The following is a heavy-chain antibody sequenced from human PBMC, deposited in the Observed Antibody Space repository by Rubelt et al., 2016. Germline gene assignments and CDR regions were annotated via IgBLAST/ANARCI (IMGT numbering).Heavy chain of an antibody. V-gene: IGHV3-48*04. CDR3: ARSYCSSTSCYRFNYYYYMDV. CDR1: GFTFSSYG. J-gene: IGHJ6*03. Sequence: VQLVESGGGVVQPGRSLRLSCAASGFTFSSYGMHWVRQAPGKGLEWVSYISSSGSTIYYADSVKGRFTISRDNANNSPYLQMNSLRAEDTAVYYCARSYCSSTSCYRFNYYYYMDVWGKGTTVTVSS. CDR2: ISSSGSTI. D-gene: IGHD2-2*01.